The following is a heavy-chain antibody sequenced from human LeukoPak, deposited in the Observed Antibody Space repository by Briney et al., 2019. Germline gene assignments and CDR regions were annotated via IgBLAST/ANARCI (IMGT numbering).Heavy chain of an antibody. CDR3: ARDRSHSFDY. CDR2: ISYDGSNK. V-gene: IGHV3-30-3*01. CDR1: GFTFSSYA. J-gene: IGHJ4*02. Sequence: PGGSLRLSCAASGFTFSSYAMHWVRQGPGKGLEWVAGISYDGSNKYYADSVKGRFTISRDNSKNTLYPQMNSLRAEDTAVYYCARDRSHSFDYWGQGTLVPSPQ.